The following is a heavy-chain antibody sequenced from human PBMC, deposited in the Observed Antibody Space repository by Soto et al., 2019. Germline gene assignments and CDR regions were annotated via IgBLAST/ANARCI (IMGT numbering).Heavy chain of an antibody. CDR3: ASPARIAARPSWFDP. CDR1: GYTFTSYG. Sequence: QVQLVQSGAEVKKPGASVKVSCKASGYTFTSYGISWVRQAPGQGLEWMGWISAYNGNTNYAQKLQGRVTMTTDTSTTTAYMELRSLRPDDTAVYYCASPARIAARPSWFDPWGQGTLVTVSS. CDR2: ISAYNGNT. J-gene: IGHJ5*02. V-gene: IGHV1-18*01. D-gene: IGHD6-6*01.